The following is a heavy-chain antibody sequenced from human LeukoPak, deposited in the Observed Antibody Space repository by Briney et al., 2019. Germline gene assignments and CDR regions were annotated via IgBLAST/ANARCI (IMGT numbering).Heavy chain of an antibody. V-gene: IGHV1-2*02. Sequence: YIFXGYYMHWVRQAPGQGVEWMGWINPNSGDANYAQKLQGRVTMTRDTSISTAYMELSRLRSEDRAVYYCARDXSAFDSSGXYVYWGQGXLVTVSS. CDR2: INPNSGDA. D-gene: IGHD6-19*01. CDR1: YIFXGYY. J-gene: IGHJ4*02. CDR3: ARDXSAFDSSGXYVY.